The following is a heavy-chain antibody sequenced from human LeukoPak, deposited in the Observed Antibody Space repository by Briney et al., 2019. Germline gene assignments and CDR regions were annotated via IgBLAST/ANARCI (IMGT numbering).Heavy chain of an antibody. V-gene: IGHV3-74*01. CDR2: INSDGSWT. D-gene: IGHD2/OR15-2a*01. Sequence: GGSLRLSCAASGNYWMHWVRQAPGKGLVWVSHINSDGSWTSYADSVKGRFTISKDNAKNTVYLQMNSLRAEDTAVYYCVSFYGTYWGRGTLVTVSS. CDR3: VSFYGTY. J-gene: IGHJ4*02. CDR1: GNYW.